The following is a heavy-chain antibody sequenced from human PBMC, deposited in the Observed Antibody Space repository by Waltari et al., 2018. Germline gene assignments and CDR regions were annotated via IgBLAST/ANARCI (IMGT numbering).Heavy chain of an antibody. Sequence: QVQRVQSGAEVKKPGASVKVYCKASGYTFTGYYMHWVRQDTGQGLEWMGWINPNSGGTNYAQKFQGRVTMTRDTSISTAYMELSRLRSDDTAVYYCARVDYYDSSGYYHDYWGQGTLVTVSS. CDR3: ARVDYYDSSGYYHDY. V-gene: IGHV1-2*02. D-gene: IGHD3-22*01. J-gene: IGHJ4*02. CDR1: GYTFTGYY. CDR2: INPNSGGT.